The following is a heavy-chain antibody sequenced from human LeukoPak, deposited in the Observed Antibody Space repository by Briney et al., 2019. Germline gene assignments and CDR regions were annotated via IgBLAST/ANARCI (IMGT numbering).Heavy chain of an antibody. V-gene: IGHV3-21*01. J-gene: IGHJ4*02. Sequence: GSLRLSCAASGFSFRGYGMHWVRQAPGKGLEWVSSISSSSSYIYYADSVKGRFTISRDNAKNSLYLQMNSLRAEDTAVYYCAREVAAAGYFDYWGQGTLVTVSS. CDR1: GFSFRGYG. CDR3: AREVAAAGYFDY. D-gene: IGHD6-13*01. CDR2: ISSSSSYI.